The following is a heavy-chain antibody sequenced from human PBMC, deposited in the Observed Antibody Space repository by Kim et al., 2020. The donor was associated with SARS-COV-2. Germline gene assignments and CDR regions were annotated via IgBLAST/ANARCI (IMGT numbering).Heavy chain of an antibody. CDR1: GYTFSTYA. J-gene: IGHJ4*02. CDR3: ARDHRNISCYYAFDY. D-gene: IGHD3-22*01. V-gene: IGHV1-3*01. Sequence: ASVKVSCKASGYTFSTYAMHWVRQAPGQRLEWMGWINGCNGYTEYSKKFQGRVTMTRDTSTQTAYMYLSSLRSEDTALYYCARDHRNISCYYAFDYWVQ. CDR2: INGCNGYT.